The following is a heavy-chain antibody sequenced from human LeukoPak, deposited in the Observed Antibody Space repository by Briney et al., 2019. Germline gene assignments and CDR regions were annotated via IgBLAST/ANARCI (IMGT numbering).Heavy chain of an antibody. J-gene: IGHJ4*02. CDR1: GFTFSSYA. CDR2: ISYDGSNK. D-gene: IGHD3-10*01. Sequence: GGSPRLSCAASGFTFSSYAMHWVRQAPGKGLEWVAVISYDGSNKYYADSVKGRFTISRDNSKNTLYLQMNSLRAEDTAVYYCARDFGGYFDYWAQGTLVTVSS. CDR3: ARDFGGYFDY. V-gene: IGHV3-30-3*01.